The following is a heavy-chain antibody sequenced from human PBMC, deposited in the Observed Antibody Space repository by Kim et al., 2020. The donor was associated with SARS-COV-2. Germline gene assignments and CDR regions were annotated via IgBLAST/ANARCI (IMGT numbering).Heavy chain of an antibody. Sequence: AASGKGRFTISRDNAKNTLYLQLNTLRAEDTAVYYCTSHRAGAFDYWGQGTLVTVSS. V-gene: IGHV3-74*01. CDR3: TSHRAGAFDY. J-gene: IGHJ4*02. D-gene: IGHD3-10*01.